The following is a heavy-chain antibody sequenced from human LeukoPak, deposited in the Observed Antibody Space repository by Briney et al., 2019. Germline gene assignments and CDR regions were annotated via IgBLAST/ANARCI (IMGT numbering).Heavy chain of an antibody. CDR3: ARDGTHYDFDAFDI. Sequence: SETLSLTCTVSGGSISSSSYYWSWIRQPPGKGLEWIGYIYYSGSTNYNPSLKSRVTISVDTSKNQFSLKLSSVTAADTAVYYCARDGTHYDFDAFDIWGQGTMVTVSS. CDR1: GGSISSSSYY. V-gene: IGHV4-61*01. J-gene: IGHJ3*02. D-gene: IGHD3-3*01. CDR2: IYYSGST.